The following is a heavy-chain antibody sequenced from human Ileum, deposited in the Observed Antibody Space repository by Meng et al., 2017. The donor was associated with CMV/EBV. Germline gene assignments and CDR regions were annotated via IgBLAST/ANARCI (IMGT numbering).Heavy chain of an antibody. Sequence: GGSLKISCAASGFTFSSYRMSWVRQAPGKGLEWVANIKQDGSEKYYVDSVKGRFTISRDNAKNSLYLQMTSLRAEDTAVYYCARDLGYYDSSGYPYYFDYWGQGTLVTVSS. CDR3: ARDLGYYDSSGYPYYFDY. CDR2: IKQDGSEK. CDR1: GFTFSSYR. D-gene: IGHD3-22*01. V-gene: IGHV3-7*01. J-gene: IGHJ4*02.